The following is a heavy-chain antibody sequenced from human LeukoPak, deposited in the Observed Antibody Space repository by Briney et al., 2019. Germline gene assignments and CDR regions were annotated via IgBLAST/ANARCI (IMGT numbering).Heavy chain of an antibody. CDR3: AKDGEYYGSGSYSDY. Sequence: PGGSLRLSCAASGFTFSSYAMSWVRQAPGKGLEWVSAISGSGGSTYCADSVKGRFTISRDNSKNTLYLQMNSLRAEDTAVYYCAKDGEYYGSGSYSDYWGQGTLVTVSS. V-gene: IGHV3-23*01. D-gene: IGHD3-10*01. J-gene: IGHJ4*02. CDR2: ISGSGGST. CDR1: GFTFSSYA.